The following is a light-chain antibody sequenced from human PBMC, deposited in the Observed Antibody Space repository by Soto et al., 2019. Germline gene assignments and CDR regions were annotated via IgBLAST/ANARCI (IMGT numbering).Light chain of an antibody. V-gene: IGKV1-5*03. Sequence: DIQMTQSPSTLSASVGDRVTITCRASQSIDINFAWYQQKPGKAPNLLIYKASSLESGVPSRFSGSGSGTEFTLTISSLQPDDFATYYCQQYQHKSYPYTFGQGTKLEIK. CDR1: QSIDIN. J-gene: IGKJ2*01. CDR3: QQYQHKSYPYT. CDR2: KAS.